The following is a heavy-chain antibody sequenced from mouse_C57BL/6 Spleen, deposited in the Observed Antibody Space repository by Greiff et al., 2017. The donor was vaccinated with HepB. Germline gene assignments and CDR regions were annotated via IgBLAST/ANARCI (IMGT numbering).Heavy chain of an antibody. V-gene: IGHV1-80*01. Sequence: QVQLQQSGAELVKPGASVKISCKASGYAFSSYWMNWVKQRPGKGLEWIGQIYPGDGDTNYNGKFKGKATLTADKSSSTAYMQLSSLTSEDSAVYFCARDGYYWYFDYWGQGTTLTVSS. CDR3: ARDGYYWYFDY. CDR2: IYPGDGDT. CDR1: GYAFSSYW. J-gene: IGHJ2*01. D-gene: IGHD2-3*01.